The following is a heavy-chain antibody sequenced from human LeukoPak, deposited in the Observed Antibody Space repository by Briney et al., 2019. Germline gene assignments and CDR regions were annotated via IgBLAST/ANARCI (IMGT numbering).Heavy chain of an antibody. V-gene: IGHV3-11*01. CDR3: ARGGYCTSTSCYFNAFDI. CDR1: VFTFRDYY. J-gene: IGHJ3*02. CDR2: ISSNGSTI. D-gene: IGHD2-2*01. Sequence: GGSLRLSCAASVFTFRDYYMSWIRQAPGKGLEWVSYISSNGSTIYYADSMKGRFTISRDNAKNLLHLQMNSLRAEDTAVYYCARGGYCTSTSCYFNAFDIWGRGTVVTVSS.